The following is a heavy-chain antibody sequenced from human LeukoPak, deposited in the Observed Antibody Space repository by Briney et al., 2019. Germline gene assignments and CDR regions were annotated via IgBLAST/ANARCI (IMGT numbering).Heavy chain of an antibody. CDR2: IYYSGST. V-gene: IGHV4-59*01. Sequence: SGTLSLTCTVSGGSISSYYWSWIRQPPGKGLEWIGYIYYSGSTNYNPSLKSRATISVDTSKNQFSLKLSSVTAADTAVYYCARDGSQGYCSGGSCFYNGMDVWGQGTTVTVSS. J-gene: IGHJ6*02. D-gene: IGHD2-15*01. CDR1: GGSISSYY. CDR3: ARDGSQGYCSGGSCFYNGMDV.